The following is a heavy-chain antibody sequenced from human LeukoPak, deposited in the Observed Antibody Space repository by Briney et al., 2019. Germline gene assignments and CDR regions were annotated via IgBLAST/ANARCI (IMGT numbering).Heavy chain of an antibody. V-gene: IGHV3-15*01. J-gene: IGHJ6*03. D-gene: IGHD4/OR15-4a*01. CDR2: IKTKADGGTT. CDR3: TTDLTYYYYYSMDV. Sequence: GGSLRLSCAASGFTFSSYSMNWVRQAPGKGLEWVGRIKTKADGGTTDYAAPVKGRFTVSRDDSKNTLFLQMNSLKTDDTAVYYCTTDLTYYYYYSMDVWGKGTTVTISS. CDR1: GFTFSSYS.